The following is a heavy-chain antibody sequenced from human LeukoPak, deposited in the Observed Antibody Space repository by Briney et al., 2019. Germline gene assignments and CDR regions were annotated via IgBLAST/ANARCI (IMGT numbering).Heavy chain of an antibody. V-gene: IGHV1-69*05. CDR3: ANYDSSGYYRNWFDP. J-gene: IGHJ5*02. CDR1: LGTLSSYA. D-gene: IGHD3-22*01. CDR2: IIPIFATA. Sequence: ASVKVSCKASLGTLSSYALSWVRQAPPQGREWVGGIIPIFATANYAQKFQGRVTITTDESTSTAYMELSSLRSEDTAVYYCANYDSSGYYRNWFDPWGQGTLVTVSS.